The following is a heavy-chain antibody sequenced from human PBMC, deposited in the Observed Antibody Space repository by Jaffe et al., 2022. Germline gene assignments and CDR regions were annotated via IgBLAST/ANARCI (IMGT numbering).Heavy chain of an antibody. D-gene: IGHD3-10*01. CDR2: INHSGST. Sequence: QVQLQQWGAGLLKPSETLSLTCAVYGGSFSGYYWSWIRQPPGKGLEWIGEINHSGSTNYNPSLKSRVTISVDTSKNQFSLKLSSVTAADTAVYYCARFGLGSSTSRVRITMVRGNRGGGYFDYWGQGTLVTVSS. V-gene: IGHV4-34*01. CDR3: ARFGLGSSTSRVRITMVRGNRGGGYFDY. J-gene: IGHJ4*02. CDR1: GGSFSGYY.